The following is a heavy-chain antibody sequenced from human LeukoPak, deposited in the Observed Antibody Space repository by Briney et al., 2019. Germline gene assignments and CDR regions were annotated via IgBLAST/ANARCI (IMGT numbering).Heavy chain of an antibody. Sequence: PSETLSLTCTVSGGSLSSYYWSWIRQPPGKGLEWIGYIYYSGSTNYNPSLKSRVTISVDTSKNQFSLKLSSVTAADTAVYYCAQSSGTPPYYYGMDVWGQGTTVTVSS. J-gene: IGHJ6*02. V-gene: IGHV4-59*08. CDR2: IYYSGST. CDR3: AQSSGTPPYYYGMDV. CDR1: GGSLSSYY. D-gene: IGHD3-10*01.